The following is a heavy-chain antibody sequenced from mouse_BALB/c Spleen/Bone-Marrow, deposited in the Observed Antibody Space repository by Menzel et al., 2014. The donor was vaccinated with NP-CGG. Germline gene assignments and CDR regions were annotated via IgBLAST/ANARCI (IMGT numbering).Heavy chain of an antibody. J-gene: IGHJ3*01. V-gene: IGHV5-17*02. Sequence: EVKLMESGGGLVQPGGSRKLSCAASGFTFSSFGMHWVRQAPEKGLEWVAYISSGSSTIYYADTVKGRFTISRDNPKNTLFLQMTRLRSEDTAMYYCARGAARATWFAYWGQGTLVTVSA. CDR2: ISSGSSTI. D-gene: IGHD3-1*01. CDR1: GFTFSSFG. CDR3: ARGAARATWFAY.